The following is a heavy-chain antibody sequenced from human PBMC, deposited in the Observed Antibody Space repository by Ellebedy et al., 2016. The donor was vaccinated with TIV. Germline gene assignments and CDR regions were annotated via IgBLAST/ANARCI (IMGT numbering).Heavy chain of an antibody. Sequence: GESLKISCAASGFTFSSYWMSWVRQAPGKGLEWVANIKQDGSEKYYVDSVKGRFTISRDNAKNSLYLQMNSLRAEDTAVYYCARVTDCSGGSCYSVLAFDIWGQGTMVTVSS. J-gene: IGHJ3*02. V-gene: IGHV3-7*01. CDR3: ARVTDCSGGSCYSVLAFDI. CDR2: IKQDGSEK. D-gene: IGHD2-15*01. CDR1: GFTFSSYW.